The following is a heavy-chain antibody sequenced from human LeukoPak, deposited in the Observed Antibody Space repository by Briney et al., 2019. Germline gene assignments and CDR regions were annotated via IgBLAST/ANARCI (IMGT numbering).Heavy chain of an antibody. CDR2: ISYGGSNK. J-gene: IGHJ4*02. Sequence: GGSLRLSCAASGFTFSSYAMHWVRQAPGKGLEWVAVISYGGSNKYYADSVKGRFTISRDNSKNTLYLQMNSLRAEDTAVYYCAKDQYCTSTSCYVGYWGQGTLVTVSS. CDR1: GFTFSSYA. V-gene: IGHV3-30-3*01. D-gene: IGHD2-2*01. CDR3: AKDQYCTSTSCYVGY.